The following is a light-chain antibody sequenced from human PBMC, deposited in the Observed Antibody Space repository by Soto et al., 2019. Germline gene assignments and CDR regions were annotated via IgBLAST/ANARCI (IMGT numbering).Light chain of an antibody. CDR1: QSVSRW. Sequence: DSRMRQSPSIVPASVGDSGTISCRASQSVSRWLAWYQQKPGKAPKLLIYKGSYLESGVPSRFSGSGSVTEFTLTINSLQPDDFATYYCQQYKTDFTFGPGTKV. V-gene: IGKV1-5*03. J-gene: IGKJ3*01. CDR3: QQYKTDFT. CDR2: KGS.